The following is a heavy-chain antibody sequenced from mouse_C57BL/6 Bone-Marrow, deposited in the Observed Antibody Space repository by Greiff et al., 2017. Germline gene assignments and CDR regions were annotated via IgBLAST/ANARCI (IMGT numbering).Heavy chain of an antibody. V-gene: IGHV5-17*01. Sequence: VKVVESGGGLVKPGGSLKLSCAASGFTFSDYGMHWVRQAPEKGLEWVAYISSGSSTIYYADTVKGRFTISRDNAKNTLFLQMTSLRSEDTAMYYCARRRYSSFFYYAMDYWGQGTSVTVSS. D-gene: IGHD1-1*01. CDR1: GFTFSDYG. J-gene: IGHJ4*01. CDR3: ARRRYSSFFYYAMDY. CDR2: ISSGSSTI.